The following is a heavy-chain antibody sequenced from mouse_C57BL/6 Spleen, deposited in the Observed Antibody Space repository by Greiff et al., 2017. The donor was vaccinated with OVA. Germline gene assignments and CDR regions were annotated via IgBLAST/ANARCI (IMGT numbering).Heavy chain of an antibody. D-gene: IGHD2-2*01. V-gene: IGHV1-53*01. J-gene: IGHJ2*01. CDR1: GYTFPSYG. CDR3: ARSTMVTYFDY. Sequence: QVQLQQPGTELVKPGASVKLSCKASGYTFPSYGMHWVKQRPGQGLEWIGNNNPSNGGTNYNEKVKSKATLTVDKSSSTAYMQLSSLTSEDSAVYYCARSTMVTYFDYWGQGTTLTVSS. CDR2: NNPSNGGT.